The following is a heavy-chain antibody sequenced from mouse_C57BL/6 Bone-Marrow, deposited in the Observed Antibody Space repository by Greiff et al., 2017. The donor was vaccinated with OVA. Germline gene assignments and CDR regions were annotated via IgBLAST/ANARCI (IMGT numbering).Heavy chain of an antibody. CDR2: IDPSDSYT. Sequence: VQLKESGAELVMPGASVKLSCKASGYTFTSYWMHWVKQRPGQGLEWIGEIDPSDSYTNYNQKFKGKSTLTVDKSSSTAYMQLSSLTSDDSAVYYCAREAQAPYYALDYWGQGTSVTVSS. CDR1: GYTFTSYW. J-gene: IGHJ4*01. D-gene: IGHD3-2*02. V-gene: IGHV1-69*01. CDR3: AREAQAPYYALDY.